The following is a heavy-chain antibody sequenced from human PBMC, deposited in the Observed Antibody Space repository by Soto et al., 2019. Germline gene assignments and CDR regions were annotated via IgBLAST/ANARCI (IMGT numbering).Heavy chain of an antibody. Sequence: GGSLRLSCAASGFTFSSYAMSWVRQAPGKGLEWVSAISGSGGSTYYADSVKGRFTISRDNSKNTLYLQMNSLRAEDTAVYYCATKSLYGSGSTPGYRGQGTLVTVLL. J-gene: IGHJ4*02. V-gene: IGHV3-23*01. D-gene: IGHD3-10*01. CDR1: GFTFSSYA. CDR3: ATKSLYGSGSTPGY. CDR2: ISGSGGST.